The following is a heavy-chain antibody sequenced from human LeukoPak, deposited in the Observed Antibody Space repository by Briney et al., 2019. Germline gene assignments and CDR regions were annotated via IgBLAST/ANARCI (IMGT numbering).Heavy chain of an antibody. CDR3: ARVGVGYSSSWIDY. CDR1: GGSINSGDYY. CDR2: IYYSGST. Sequence: SQTLSLTCTVSGGSINSGDYYWSWIRQPPGKGLEWIGYIYYSGSTYYNPSLKSRVTISVDTSKNQFSLKLSSVTAADTAVYYCARVGVGYSSSWIDYWGQGTLVTVSS. V-gene: IGHV4-30-4*01. D-gene: IGHD6-13*01. J-gene: IGHJ4*02.